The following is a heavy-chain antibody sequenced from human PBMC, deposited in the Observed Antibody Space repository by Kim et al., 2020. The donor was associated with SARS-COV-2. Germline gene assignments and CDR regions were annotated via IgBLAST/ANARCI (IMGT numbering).Heavy chain of an antibody. CDR3: ARSHYDILTVYDCFDY. J-gene: IGHJ4*01. CDR1: GGSISSSNW. D-gene: IGHD3-9*01. V-gene: IGHV4-4*02. CDR2: INHSRST. Sequence: SETLSLTCAVSGGSISSSNWWSCVRQPPGKGGEWIGEINHSRSTNYNTSLTSRGTISVDKSKNQFSLKLSSVTAAAEAVYYCARSHYDILTVYDCFDY.